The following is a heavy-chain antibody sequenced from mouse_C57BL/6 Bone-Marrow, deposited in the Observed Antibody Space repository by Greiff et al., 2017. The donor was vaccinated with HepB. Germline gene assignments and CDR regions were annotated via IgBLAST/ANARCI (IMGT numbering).Heavy chain of an antibody. CDR2: IDPENGDT. CDR1: GFNIKDDY. D-gene: IGHD3-2*02. J-gene: IGHJ3*01. Sequence: VQLKESGAELVRPGASVKVSCTASGFNIKDDYMHWVKQRPEQGLEWIGWIDPENGDTEYASKFQGKATITADTSSNTAYLQLSSLTSEDTAVYYCTTEDSSGYPFAYWGQGTLVTVSA. CDR3: TTEDSSGYPFAY. V-gene: IGHV14-4*01.